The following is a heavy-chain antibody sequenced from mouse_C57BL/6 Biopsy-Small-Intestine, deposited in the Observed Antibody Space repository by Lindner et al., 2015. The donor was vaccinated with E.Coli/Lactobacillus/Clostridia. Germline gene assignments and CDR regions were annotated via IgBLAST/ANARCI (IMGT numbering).Heavy chain of an antibody. J-gene: IGHJ3*01. CDR2: IDPGDGET. D-gene: IGHD1-1*02. CDR1: GFNIKDYY. Sequence: VQLQESGAELVKPGASVKLSCAASGFNIKDYYMHWVKQRTEQGLEWIGRIDPGDGETKYAPKFQGKATITADTSSNTAYMQLSSLTTEDSAIYYCARLRVGFSFAYWGQGTLVTVSA. CDR3: ARLRVGFSFAY. V-gene: IGHV14-2*01.